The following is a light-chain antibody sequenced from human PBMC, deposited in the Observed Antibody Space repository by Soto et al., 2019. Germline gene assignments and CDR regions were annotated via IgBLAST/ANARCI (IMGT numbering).Light chain of an antibody. CDR1: TSDIGGYNY. CDR3: SSFAGINQLL. V-gene: IGLV2-14*01. CDR2: EVS. Sequence: QSVLTQPASVSGSPGQTITISCAGSTSDIGGYNYVSWYQQYPGRTPKLLIFEVSLRPAWISNRFSGSKSGNTASLTISGLQAEDEGDYCFSSFAGINQLLFGGGTKLTVL. J-gene: IGLJ2*01.